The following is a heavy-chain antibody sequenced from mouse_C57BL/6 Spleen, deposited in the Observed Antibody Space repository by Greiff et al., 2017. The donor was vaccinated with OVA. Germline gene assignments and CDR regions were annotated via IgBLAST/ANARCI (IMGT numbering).Heavy chain of an antibody. CDR3: ARDLYDYDAY. V-gene: IGHV5-4*01. Sequence: EVKLVESGGGLVKPGGSLKLSCAASGFTFSSYAMSWVRQTPEKRLEWVATISDGGSYTYYPDNVKGRFTISRDNAKNNLYLQMSHLKSEDTAMYYCARDLYDYDAYWGQGTTLTVSS. D-gene: IGHD2-4*01. J-gene: IGHJ2*01. CDR2: ISDGGSYT. CDR1: GFTFSSYA.